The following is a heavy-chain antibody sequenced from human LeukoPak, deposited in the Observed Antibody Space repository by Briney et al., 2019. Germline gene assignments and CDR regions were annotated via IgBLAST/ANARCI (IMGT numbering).Heavy chain of an antibody. D-gene: IGHD4-17*01. CDR1: GFNFNTYW. CDR2: IKKDEGEK. Sequence: GGSLRLSCAASGFNFNTYWMSWVRQAPGKGLEWVATIKKDEGEKYNVDSVKGRFSISRDNAKNSLYLQMNSLRAEDTAVYYCAKGGDHDHFPFDXWGXGXXXTVSS. J-gene: IGHJ4*01. V-gene: IGHV3-7*01. CDR3: AKGGDHDHFPFDX.